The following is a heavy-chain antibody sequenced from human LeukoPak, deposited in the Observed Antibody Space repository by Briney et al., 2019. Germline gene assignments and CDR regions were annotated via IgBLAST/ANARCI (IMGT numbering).Heavy chain of an antibody. CDR1: GFLFSTFG. CDR2: ISASSTYK. CDR3: ARGGDFNNIKQFYFDY. J-gene: IGHJ4*02. V-gene: IGHV3-21*06. D-gene: IGHD3-3*01. Sequence: PGGSLRLSCAASGFLFSTFGTHWVRQAPGRGLEWVSSISASSTYKFYAESLKGRFTISRDNARNLLYLHIYSLRDEDTAVYYCARGGDFNNIKQFYFDYWGLGALVTVSS.